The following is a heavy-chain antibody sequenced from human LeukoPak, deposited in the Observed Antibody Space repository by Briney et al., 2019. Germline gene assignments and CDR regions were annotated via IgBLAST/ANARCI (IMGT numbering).Heavy chain of an antibody. CDR1: GGSVSSYY. CDR3: ARVKTRYGLVLGMDV. CDR2: LSHSGSS. V-gene: IGHV4-59*02. D-gene: IGHD3/OR15-3a*01. Sequence: SETLSLTCTVSGGSVSSYYWSWIRRPPGRGLEWIAYLSHSGSSDSNPSLTSRVTTLVDTSKNQFSLKLTSVTAADTAVYYCARVKTRYGLVLGMDVWGQGTTVTVSS. J-gene: IGHJ6*02.